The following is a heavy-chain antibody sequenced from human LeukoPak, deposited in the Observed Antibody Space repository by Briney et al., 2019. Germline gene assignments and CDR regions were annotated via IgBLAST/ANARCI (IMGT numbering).Heavy chain of an antibody. CDR1: GFTLSSYA. V-gene: IGHV3-30-3*01. CDR3: ARDRRRDSWYYFDY. J-gene: IGHJ4*02. CDR2: ISYDGSNK. Sequence: PGRSLRLSCAASGFTLSSYAMHWVRQAPGKGLEWVAVISYDGSNKYYADSVKGRFTISRDNSKNTLYPQMNSLRAEDTAVYYCARDRRRDSWYYFDYWGQGTLVTVSS. D-gene: IGHD6-13*01.